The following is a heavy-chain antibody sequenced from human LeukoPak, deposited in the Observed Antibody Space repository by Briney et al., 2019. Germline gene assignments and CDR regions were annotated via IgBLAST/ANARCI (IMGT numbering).Heavy chain of an antibody. CDR1: GFTFSSYG. J-gene: IGHJ1*01. CDR2: IWYDGSNK. V-gene: IGHV3-33*01. D-gene: IGHD6-13*01. Sequence: GRSLRLSCAASGFTFSSYGMHWVRQAPGKGLEWVAVIWYDGSNKYYADSVKGRFTISRDNSKDTLYLQMNSLRAEDTAVYYCARAAAAGTVGYFQHWGQGTLVTVSS. CDR3: ARAAAAGTVGYFQH.